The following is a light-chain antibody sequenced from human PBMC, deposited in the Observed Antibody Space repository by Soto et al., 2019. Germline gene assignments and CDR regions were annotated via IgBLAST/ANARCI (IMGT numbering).Light chain of an antibody. CDR1: SSDVGAYNY. CDR3: SSYTSSSSWV. Sequence: QSALTQPASVSGSPGQSITISCTGTSSDVGAYNYVSWYQQHSGKAPKLIIYEVTNRPSGVSNCFSASKSGNTASLTIFGLQAEDEADYYCSSYTSSSSWVFGGGTQLTVL. V-gene: IGLV2-14*01. CDR2: EVT. J-gene: IGLJ3*02.